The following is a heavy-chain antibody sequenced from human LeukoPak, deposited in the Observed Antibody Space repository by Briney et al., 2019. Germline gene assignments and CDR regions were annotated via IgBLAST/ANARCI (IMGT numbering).Heavy chain of an antibody. D-gene: IGHD2-15*01. J-gene: IGHJ4*02. V-gene: IGHV3-23*01. CDR2: ISGSGGST. CDR3: AKDLLNGPYYFDY. Sequence: VGSLRLSCAPSGFTFSSYAMCWVRQAPGEGLEWVSAISGSGGSTYYADSVKGRFTISRDNSTTTLYLQMNSLRAEDTAVYYCAKDLLNGPYYFDYWGQGTLVTVSS. CDR1: GFTFSSYA.